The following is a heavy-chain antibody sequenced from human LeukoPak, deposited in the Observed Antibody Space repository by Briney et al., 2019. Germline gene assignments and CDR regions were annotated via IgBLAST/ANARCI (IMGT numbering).Heavy chain of an antibody. Sequence: SQTLSLTCTVSGGSISSGGYYWSWIRQHPGKGLEWIGYIYYSGSTYYNPSLKSRVTISVDTSKNQFSLKLSSVTAADTAVYYCARGVRFGELLDDYWGQGTLVPVSS. CDR2: IYYSGST. V-gene: IGHV4-31*03. CDR1: GGSISSGGYY. CDR3: ARGVRFGELLDDY. J-gene: IGHJ4*02. D-gene: IGHD3-10*01.